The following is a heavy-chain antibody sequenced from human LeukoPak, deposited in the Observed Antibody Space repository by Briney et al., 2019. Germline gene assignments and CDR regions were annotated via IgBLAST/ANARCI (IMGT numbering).Heavy chain of an antibody. CDR2: ISGSGGST. J-gene: IGHJ4*02. V-gene: IGHV3-23*01. D-gene: IGHD5-18*01. CDR3: AKGDTGMVRRYYFDY. CDR1: GFTFSNYA. Sequence: GGSLRLSCAASGFTFSNYAMSWVRQAPGKGLEWVSVISGSGGSTYYADSVKGQFTIFRDNSKNTVYLQMNSLRADDTAVYYCAKGDTGMVRRYYFDYWVQGTLVTVSS.